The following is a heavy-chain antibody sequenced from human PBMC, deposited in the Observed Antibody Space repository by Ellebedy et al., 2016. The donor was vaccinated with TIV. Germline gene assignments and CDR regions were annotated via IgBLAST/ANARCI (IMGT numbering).Heavy chain of an antibody. CDR2: MYYSGSS. J-gene: IGHJ4*02. Sequence: MPGGSLRLSCTVSGGSIRNYYCTRIRQPPGKGLEWIGHMYYSGSSNYNPSLKSRVTMSIDTSKNQFSLKMSSVTAADTAVYYCAASESADSDYWGPGTLVTVSS. V-gene: IGHV4-59*01. CDR3: AASESADSDY. D-gene: IGHD2-2*01. CDR1: GGSIRNYY.